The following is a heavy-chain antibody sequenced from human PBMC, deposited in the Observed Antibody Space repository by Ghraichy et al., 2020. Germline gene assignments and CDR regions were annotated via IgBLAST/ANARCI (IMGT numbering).Heavy chain of an antibody. V-gene: IGHV3-74*01. CDR3: AREGDGGSSWLHYYYYYGMDV. D-gene: IGHD6-13*01. Sequence: LSLTCAASGFTFSSYWMHWVRQAPGKGLVWVSRINSDGSSTSYADSVKGRFTISRDNAKNTLYLQMNSLRAEDTAVNYCAREGDGGSSWLHYYYYYGMDVWGQGTTVTVSS. CDR1: GFTFSSYW. J-gene: IGHJ6*02. CDR2: INSDGSST.